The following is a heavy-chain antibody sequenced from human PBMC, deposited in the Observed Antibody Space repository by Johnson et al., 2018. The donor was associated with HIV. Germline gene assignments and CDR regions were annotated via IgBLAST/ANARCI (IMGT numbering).Heavy chain of an antibody. V-gene: IGHV3-20*04. CDR1: GFIFDDYA. Sequence: EMQLVESGGGVVRPGGSLRVSCAASGFIFDDYAMSWVRQAPGKGLEWVSGINWNGGSTGYADSVKGRFTISRDNAKHSLYLQMNSLRVEDTALYYCARVRGITMIVVVKSYDAFDIWGQGTMVTVSS. CDR2: INWNGGST. J-gene: IGHJ3*02. CDR3: ARVRGITMIVVVKSYDAFDI. D-gene: IGHD3-22*01.